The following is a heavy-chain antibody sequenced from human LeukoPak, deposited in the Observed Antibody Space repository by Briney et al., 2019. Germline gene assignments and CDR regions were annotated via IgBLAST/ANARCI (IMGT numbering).Heavy chain of an antibody. CDR3: ASGYYDSSGYYHTDY. J-gene: IGHJ4*02. CDR1: GGTFSSYA. Sequence: ASVKVSCKASGGTFSSYAISWVRQAPGQGLEWMGRIIPIFGTANYAQKFQGRVTTTTDESTSTAYMELSSLRSEDTAVYYCASGYYDSSGYYHTDYWGQGTLVTVSS. V-gene: IGHV1-69*05. D-gene: IGHD3-22*01. CDR2: IIPIFGTA.